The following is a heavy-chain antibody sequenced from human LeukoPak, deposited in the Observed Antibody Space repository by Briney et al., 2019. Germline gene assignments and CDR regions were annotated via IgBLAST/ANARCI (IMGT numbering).Heavy chain of an antibody. CDR1: GFTFRNYA. J-gene: IGHJ3*02. D-gene: IGHD3-10*01. Sequence: PGGSLRLSCAASGFTFRNYAMHWVRQAPGKGLEYVSAIGDSGRSTFYADSVKGRFTISRDNSKRTLYLQMGSLRVDDMAMYYCARVGGDSAFDIWGQGTMVTVSS. V-gene: IGHV3-64*02. CDR3: ARVGGDSAFDI. CDR2: IGDSGRST.